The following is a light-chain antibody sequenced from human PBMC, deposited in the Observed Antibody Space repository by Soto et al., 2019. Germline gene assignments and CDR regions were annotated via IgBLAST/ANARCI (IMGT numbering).Light chain of an antibody. CDR3: QQYNNWLST. J-gene: IGKJ4*01. Sequence: EIVMTQSPATLSVSPGERATLSCRASQSVSSNLAWYQQKPGQAPRLLIYGPSTRATGIPARFSGSGSGTAFTLTISSLQSEDFAVYYCQQYNNWLSTFGGGTKVEIK. CDR1: QSVSSN. CDR2: GPS. V-gene: IGKV3D-15*01.